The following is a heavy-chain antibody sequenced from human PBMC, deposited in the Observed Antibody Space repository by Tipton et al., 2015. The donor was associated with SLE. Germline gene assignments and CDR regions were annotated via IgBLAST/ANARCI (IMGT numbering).Heavy chain of an antibody. CDR1: GGSISSSNYY. Sequence: TLSLTCTVSGGSISSSNYYWGWIRQPPGKGLEWIGSIYYSGSTYYNPSLKSRVTISVDTSRDQFSLKLSSVTAADTAVYYCARYTNGYFDYWGQGTLVTVSS. CDR3: ARYTNGYFDY. V-gene: IGHV4-39*01. D-gene: IGHD2-8*01. CDR2: IYYSGST. J-gene: IGHJ4*02.